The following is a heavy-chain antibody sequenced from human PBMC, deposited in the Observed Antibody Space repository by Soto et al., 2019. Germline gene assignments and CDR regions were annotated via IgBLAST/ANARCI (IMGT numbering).Heavy chain of an antibody. CDR3: ARDDTTGLFDF. Sequence: SETLSLTCSVSPGSMRTYYWTWIRQSPGKGLEWIGQISHTGRTKYNPSLESRVTISVDTSRKQFSLKLSSVTAADTALYYCARDDTTGLFDFWGQGALVTVSS. D-gene: IGHD4-17*01. CDR2: ISHTGRT. V-gene: IGHV4-59*01. CDR1: PGSMRTYY. J-gene: IGHJ4*02.